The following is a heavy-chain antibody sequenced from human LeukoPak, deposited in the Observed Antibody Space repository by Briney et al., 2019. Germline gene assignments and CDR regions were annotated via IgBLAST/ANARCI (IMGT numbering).Heavy chain of an antibody. D-gene: IGHD3-10*01. CDR3: ARRIMVRGANYWFDP. Sequence: PGGALRHSCAASGFTFSDYNMRWIRQALGKGLEWVASISSSSSTKYYADSVKGRFTITSDNAKNSLYLQMSSLRAEDTAVYYYARRIMVRGANYWFDPWGQGTLVTVSS. CDR1: GFTFSDYN. V-gene: IGHV3-11*04. J-gene: IGHJ5*02. CDR2: ISSSSSTK.